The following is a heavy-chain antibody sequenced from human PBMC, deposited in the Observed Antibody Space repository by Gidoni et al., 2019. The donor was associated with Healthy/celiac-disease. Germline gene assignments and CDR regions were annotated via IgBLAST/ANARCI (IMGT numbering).Heavy chain of an antibody. CDR1: GYTFTSYY. CDR3: ARYPIAAAGTAYYYYYYGMDV. CDR2: INPSGGST. V-gene: IGHV1-46*03. Sequence: QVQLVQSGAEVKKPGASVKVSCQASGYTFTSYYMHWVRQSPGQGLEWMGIINPSGGSTSYAQTFQGRVTMTRDTSTSTVYMELSSLRSEDTAVYYCARYPIAAAGTAYYYYYYGMDVWGQGTTVTVSS. D-gene: IGHD6-13*01. J-gene: IGHJ6*02.